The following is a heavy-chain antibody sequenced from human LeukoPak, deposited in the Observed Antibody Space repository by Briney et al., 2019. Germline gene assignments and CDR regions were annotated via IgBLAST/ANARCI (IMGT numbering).Heavy chain of an antibody. CDR3: ARVYGEQWLVLNY. CDR2: ISYDGSNK. V-gene: IGHV3-30*04. D-gene: IGHD6-19*01. J-gene: IGHJ4*02. Sequence: PGGSLRLSCAATGFTLSSYAMHWVRQAPGKGLEWVAVISYDGSNKYYADSVKGRFTISRDNSKNTLYLQMNSLRAEDTAVYYCARVYGEQWLVLNYWGQGTLVTSPQ. CDR1: GFTLSSYA.